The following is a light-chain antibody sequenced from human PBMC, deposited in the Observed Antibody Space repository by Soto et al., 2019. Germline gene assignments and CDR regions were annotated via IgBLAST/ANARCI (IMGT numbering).Light chain of an antibody. V-gene: IGKV3-20*01. CDR1: QSISSTF. CDR2: GAS. J-gene: IGKJ2*01. CDR3: QQYDTSPPLYT. Sequence: EIVLTQSPGTLSLSPGERATLSCRASQSISSTFLAWYQQKPGQAPRLLISGASSRATGIPDRFSGSGSGTDFTLTISRLEPEDFAVYYCQQYDTSPPLYTFGQGTKLEIK.